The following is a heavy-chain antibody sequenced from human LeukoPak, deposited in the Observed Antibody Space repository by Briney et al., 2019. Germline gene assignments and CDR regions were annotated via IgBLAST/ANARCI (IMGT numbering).Heavy chain of an antibody. CDR2: IDPSGGSP. D-gene: IGHD1-26*01. CDR1: GYTFSSYD. V-gene: IGHV1-46*01. CDR3: ARVAEGGSYGDAFDI. Sequence: GASVKVSCKASGYTFSSYDMHWVRQAPGQGLEWMGIIDPSGGSPSYAQKLQGRVTMTTDTSTSTAYMELRSLRSDDTAVYYCARVAEGGSYGDAFDIWGQGTMVTVSS. J-gene: IGHJ3*02.